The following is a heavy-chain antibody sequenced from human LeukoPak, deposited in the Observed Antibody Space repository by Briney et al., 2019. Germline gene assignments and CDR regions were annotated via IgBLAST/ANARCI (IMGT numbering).Heavy chain of an antibody. CDR2: ITSSSSGGIT. Sequence: SGGSLRLSCAASGFTFSSYAMSWVRQTPGKGLEWVSAITSSSSGGITYYADSVKGRFTISRDNSKNTLYLRMDSLRAEDSAVFYCAKGGWGVPTARGLDYWGQGTLVTVS. J-gene: IGHJ4*02. V-gene: IGHV3-23*01. D-gene: IGHD2-2*01. CDR3: AKGGWGVPTARGLDY. CDR1: GFTFSSYA.